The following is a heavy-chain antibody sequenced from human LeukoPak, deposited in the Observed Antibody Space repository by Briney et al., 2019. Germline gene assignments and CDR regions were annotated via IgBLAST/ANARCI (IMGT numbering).Heavy chain of an antibody. Sequence: GGSLRLSCAASGFTFSSYGVSWVRQTPGKGLEWVSTISSSGGSTYYADSVKGRFTISGDNSKNTLYLQMNSLRAEDTAVYYCAKVTFEGVDPWGQGTLVTVSS. CDR3: AKVTFEGVDP. CDR2: ISSSGGST. CDR1: GFTFSSYG. D-gene: IGHD2/OR15-2a*01. V-gene: IGHV3-23*01. J-gene: IGHJ5*02.